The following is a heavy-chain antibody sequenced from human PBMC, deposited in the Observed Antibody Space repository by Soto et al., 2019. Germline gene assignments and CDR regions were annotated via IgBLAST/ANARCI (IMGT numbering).Heavy chain of an antibody. CDR1: GFTFTNYW. Sequence: EVQLVQSGGGSVQPGGSLRLSCAASGFTFTNYWMHWVRQVPGKGLVWVSRIDGVGTGTSYSDSVRGRFTISRDNAENTLYLQMNRLRAEDTAVYYCTTVFACWGQGTPVTVSS. V-gene: IGHV3-74*01. D-gene: IGHD3-3*01. J-gene: IGHJ1*01. CDR3: TTVFAC. CDR2: IDGVGTGT.